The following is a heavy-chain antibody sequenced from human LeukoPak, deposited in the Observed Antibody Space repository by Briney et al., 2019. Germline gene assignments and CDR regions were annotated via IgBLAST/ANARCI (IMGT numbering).Heavy chain of an antibody. CDR2: IYTSGST. J-gene: IGHJ3*02. Sequence: SETLSLTCTVSGGSISSYYWSWIRQPAGKGLEWIGRIYTSGSTYYNPSLKSRVTISVDTSKNQFSLKLSSVTAADTAVYYCARGGQLGGFGAFDIWGQGTMVTVSS. CDR3: ARGGQLGGFGAFDI. V-gene: IGHV4-4*07. CDR1: GGSISSYY. D-gene: IGHD6-13*01.